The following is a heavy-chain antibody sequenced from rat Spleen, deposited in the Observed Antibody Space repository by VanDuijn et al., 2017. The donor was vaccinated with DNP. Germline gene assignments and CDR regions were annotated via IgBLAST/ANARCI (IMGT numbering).Heavy chain of an antibody. J-gene: IGHJ3*01. CDR3: IRDGGGNWFAY. CDR1: GFSLTSSS. D-gene: IGHD1-1*01. V-gene: IGHV2-63*01. Sequence: QAQLKESGPGLVQPSETLSLTCTVSGFSLTSSSVSWVRQPSGKRPEWMGRVWYDGDTAYNSALRSRLSFSRDTSKNQVFLKMNSLQTDDTGTYYCIRDGGGNWFAYWGQGTLVTVSS. CDR2: VWYDGDT.